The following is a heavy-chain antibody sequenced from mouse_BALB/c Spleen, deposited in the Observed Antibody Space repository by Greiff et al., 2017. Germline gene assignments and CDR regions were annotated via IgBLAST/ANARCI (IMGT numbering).Heavy chain of an antibody. CDR1: GFTFSSYA. CDR2: ISSGGSYT. J-gene: IGHJ4*01. V-gene: IGHV5-9-4*01. Sequence: EVKLVESGGGLVKPGGSLKLSCAASGFTFSSYAMSWVRQSPEKRLEWVAEISSGGSYTYYPDTVTGRFTISRDNAKNTLYLEMSSLRSEDTATYYCARDLLLRSNYAMDYWGQGTSVTVSS. CDR3: ARDLLLRSNYAMDY. D-gene: IGHD1-1*01.